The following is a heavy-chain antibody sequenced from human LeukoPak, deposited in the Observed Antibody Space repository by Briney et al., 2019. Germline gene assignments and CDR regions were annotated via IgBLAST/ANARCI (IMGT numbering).Heavy chain of an antibody. D-gene: IGHD3-16*02. CDR2: IVPIFGTA. V-gene: IGHV1-69*05. CDR1: GGTFISYA. J-gene: IGHJ4*02. CDR3: ARDRLEITFGGVIVASEKDLCFDY. Sequence: ASVKVSCKASGGTFISYAISWVRQAPGQGREWMGRIVPIFGTANYAQKFQGRVTITTDESTRTAYMELSSLRSEDTAVYYCARDRLEITFGGVIVASEKDLCFDYWGQGTLVTVSS.